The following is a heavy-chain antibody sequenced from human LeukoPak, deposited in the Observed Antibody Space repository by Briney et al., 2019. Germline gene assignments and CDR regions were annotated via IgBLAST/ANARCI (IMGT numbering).Heavy chain of an antibody. CDR3: AKDVQSWPTYFDY. Sequence: GGSLRLSCAASRFTVSSNYMSWVRQAPGKGLEWVSAVSGSGGTTYYADSVKGRFTVSRDNSKNTLFLQMNSLRAEDTAVYYCAKDVQSWPTYFDYWGQGTLVTVSS. V-gene: IGHV3-23*01. J-gene: IGHJ4*02. CDR2: VSGSGGTT. CDR1: RFTVSSNY. D-gene: IGHD1-1*01.